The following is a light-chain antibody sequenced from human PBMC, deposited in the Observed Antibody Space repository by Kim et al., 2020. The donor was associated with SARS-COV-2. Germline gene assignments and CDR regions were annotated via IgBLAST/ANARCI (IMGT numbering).Light chain of an antibody. V-gene: IGKV3-15*01. J-gene: IGKJ5*01. CDR3: QQYDNGPPPIT. Sequence: PGDKVTLSCRASQRVSSRLAWYQQKPGQAPRLLIYGADMRATGIPNRFRGSGSGTAFTLTITSLQSEDFGVYYCQQYDNGPPPITFGQGTRLEIK. CDR1: QRVSSR. CDR2: GAD.